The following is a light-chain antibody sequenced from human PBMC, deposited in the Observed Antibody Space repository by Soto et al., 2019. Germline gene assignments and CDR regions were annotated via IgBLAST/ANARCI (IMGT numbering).Light chain of an antibody. CDR3: QQYYSKPLT. CDR2: WAS. CDR1: QSVLYSSNNKNY. J-gene: IGKJ4*01. Sequence: DIVMTQSPDSLAVSLGERATINCKSSQSVLYSSNNKNYLGWYQQKVGQPPKLLIYWASTRESGVPDRFSGSGSGTDFTLTISSLQAEDVAVYYCQQYYSKPLTLGGGTKVEIK. V-gene: IGKV4-1*01.